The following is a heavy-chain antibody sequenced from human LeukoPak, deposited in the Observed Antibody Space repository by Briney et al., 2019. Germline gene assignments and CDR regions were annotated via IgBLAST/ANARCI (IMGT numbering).Heavy chain of an antibody. CDR2: IYYSGST. V-gene: IGHV4-59*01. J-gene: IGHJ4*02. Sequence: SETLSLTCTVSGGSISSYYWSWIRQPPGKGLEWIGYIYYSGSTNYNPSLKSRVTISVDTSKNQFSLKLSSVTAADTAVYYCAKDQPRAYFDYWGQGTLVTVSS. CDR1: GGSISSYY. CDR3: AKDQPRAYFDY. D-gene: IGHD2-2*01.